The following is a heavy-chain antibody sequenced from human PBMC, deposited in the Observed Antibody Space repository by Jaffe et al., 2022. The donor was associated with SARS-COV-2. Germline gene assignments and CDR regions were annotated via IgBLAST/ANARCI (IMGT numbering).Heavy chain of an antibody. J-gene: IGHJ4*02. CDR2: IWYNGDKK. CDR1: GFTFSRYG. V-gene: IGHV3-33*01. CDR3: ARWGYPTSASPDV. Sequence: QVQLVESGGGVVQPGMSLRLSCAASGFTFSRYGIHWVRQAPGKGLEWVALIWYNGDKKYYADFVEGRFSISRDNSKSTLWLQMNSLRVEDTAIYYCARWGYPTSASPDVWGQGTLVAVSS. D-gene: IGHD2-15*01.